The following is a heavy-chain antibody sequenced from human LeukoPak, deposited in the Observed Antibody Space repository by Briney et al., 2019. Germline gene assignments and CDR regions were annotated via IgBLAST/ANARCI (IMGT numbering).Heavy chain of an antibody. V-gene: IGHV3-23*01. D-gene: IGHD3-10*01. CDR1: GFTFNSFA. CDR3: AKTKMPHYYGSGSYVDY. J-gene: IGHJ4*02. Sequence: GGSLRLSCAASGFTFNSFAMTWVRQSPGKGLEWVSAISGSGEGTYHADSVKGWFTISRDNSKNTLYLQMNSLGAEDTAVYYCAKTKMPHYYGSGSYVDYWGQGTLVTVSS. CDR2: ISGSGEGT.